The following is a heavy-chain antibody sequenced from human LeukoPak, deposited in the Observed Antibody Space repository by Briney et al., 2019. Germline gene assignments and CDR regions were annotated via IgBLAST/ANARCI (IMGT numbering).Heavy chain of an antibody. CDR2: IDSDGSST. D-gene: IGHD2-21*02. V-gene: IGHV3-74*01. CDR1: GFTFSSYW. Sequence: GGSLRLSCAASGFTFSSYWMHWVRQAPGKGLVWVSRIDSDGSSTSYADSVKGRFTISRDNAKNTLYLQMNSLRAEDTAVYYCARGSSSGGDCYSNDYWGQGTLVTVSS. CDR3: ARGSSSGGDCYSNDY. J-gene: IGHJ4*02.